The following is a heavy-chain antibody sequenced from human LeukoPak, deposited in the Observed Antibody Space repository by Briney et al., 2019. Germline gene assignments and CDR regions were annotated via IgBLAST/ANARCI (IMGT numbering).Heavy chain of an antibody. Sequence: SVKVSCKASGGTFSSYAISWVRQAPGQGLEWMGRIIPIFGTANYAQKFQGRVTITTDESTSTAYMELSSLRSEDTAVYYCARVSGHLKWELVDYWGQGTLVTVSS. CDR1: GGTFSSYA. CDR3: ARVSGHLKWELVDY. J-gene: IGHJ4*02. V-gene: IGHV1-69*05. CDR2: IIPIFGTA. D-gene: IGHD1-26*01.